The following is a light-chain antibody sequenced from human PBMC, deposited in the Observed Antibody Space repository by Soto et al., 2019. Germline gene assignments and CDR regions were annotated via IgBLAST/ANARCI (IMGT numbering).Light chain of an antibody. J-gene: IGKJ3*01. Sequence: EIVLTQSPGTLSLSPGERATLSCRASQTVTSIYLAWYQQRPGQAPSLLIYGASRRATGIPDRFSGSGSGTDFTLTISRLEPEDFAVYYCQQYGSSPFTFGPGTKVDIK. CDR2: GAS. CDR1: QTVTSIY. CDR3: QQYGSSPFT. V-gene: IGKV3-20*01.